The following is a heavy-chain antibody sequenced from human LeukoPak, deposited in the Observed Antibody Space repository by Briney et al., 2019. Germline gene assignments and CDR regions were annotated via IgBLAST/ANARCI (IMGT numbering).Heavy chain of an antibody. Sequence: GGSLRLSCAASGFTFSSYWMSWVRKAPGEGLEWVAKINQDGTEKAYVDSVRGRFTISRDNAKNSLFLQMNSLRAEDTAVYYCARGPLIAAAGTWWGQGTLVTVSS. CDR1: GFTFSSYW. V-gene: IGHV3-7*03. CDR3: ARGPLIAAAGTW. D-gene: IGHD6-13*01. J-gene: IGHJ4*02. CDR2: INQDGTEK.